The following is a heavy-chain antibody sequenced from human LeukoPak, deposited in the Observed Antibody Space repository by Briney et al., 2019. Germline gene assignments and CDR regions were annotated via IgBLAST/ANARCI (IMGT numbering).Heavy chain of an antibody. CDR1: GFAFRSHA. J-gene: IGHJ3*02. CDR3: ARGIVGAKSAFDI. D-gene: IGHD1-26*01. CDR2: ISSSGSTI. Sequence: GGSLRLSCTASGFAFRSHAMHWVRQAPGKGLEWVSYISSSGSTIYYADSVKGRFTISRDNAKNSLYLQMNSLRAEDTAVYYCARGIVGAKSAFDIWGQGTMVTVSS. V-gene: IGHV3-48*03.